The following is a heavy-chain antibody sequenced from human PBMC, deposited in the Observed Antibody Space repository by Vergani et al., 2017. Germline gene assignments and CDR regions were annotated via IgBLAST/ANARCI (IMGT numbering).Heavy chain of an antibody. J-gene: IGHJ6*03. CDR2: IYYSGST. D-gene: IGHD1-1*01. CDR3: ARARTDQDYYYYYMDV. Sequence: QVQLQESGPGLVKPSQTLSLTCTVSGGSISSGDYYWSWIRQPPGKGLEWIGYIYYSGSTYYNPSLKSRVTISVDTSKNQFSLKLSSVTAADTAVYYCARARTDQDYYYYYMDVWGKGTTVTVSS. CDR1: GGSISSGDYY. V-gene: IGHV4-30-4*01.